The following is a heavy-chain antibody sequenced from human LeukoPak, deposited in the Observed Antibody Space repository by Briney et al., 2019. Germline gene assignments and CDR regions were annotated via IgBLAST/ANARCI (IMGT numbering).Heavy chain of an antibody. CDR2: SRNKANSYTT. J-gene: IGHJ4*02. CDR3: IRVTSSGYYPGDY. CDR1: GFTFSDHY. Sequence: GGSLRLSCAASGFTFSDHYMDWVRQAPGKGLEWVGRSRNKANSYTTEYAASAKGRFSISRDDSKDSLDLQMNSLKTEDTAVYYCIRVTSSGYYPGDYRGQGTLVTVSS. D-gene: IGHD3-22*01. V-gene: IGHV3-72*01.